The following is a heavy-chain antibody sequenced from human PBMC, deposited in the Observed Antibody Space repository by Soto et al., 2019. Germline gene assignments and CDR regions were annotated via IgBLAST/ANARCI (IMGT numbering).Heavy chain of an antibody. J-gene: IGHJ5*02. CDR1: GGSISSHY. CDR2: VYYTGST. CDR3: AGKSAGSGKNNWFDP. Sequence: QVQLQESGPGLVKPSETLSLTCTVSGGSISSHYWSWIRQPPGKGLEWIGYVYYTGSTYYHPSLRRRVAMSLAAARNQLLLQLNSVTAADTAVYYCAGKSAGSGKNNWFDPWGQGTLVTVSS. V-gene: IGHV4-59*11. D-gene: IGHD3-10*01.